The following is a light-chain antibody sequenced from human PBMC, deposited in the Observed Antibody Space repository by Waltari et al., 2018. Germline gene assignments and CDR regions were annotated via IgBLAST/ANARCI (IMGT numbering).Light chain of an antibody. CDR3: QQYYNAPLT. V-gene: IGKV4-1*01. CDR1: QSILYRSSNRNA. J-gene: IGKJ4*01. Sequence: MTQSPDSLAVSLGERATINCKSSQSILYRSSNRNALAWYQQKPGQPPKLLFFWAATRESGAPDRFSVSGSGTDFTLTISSLQAEDVAVYYCQQYYNAPLTFGGGTKVEIK. CDR2: WAA.